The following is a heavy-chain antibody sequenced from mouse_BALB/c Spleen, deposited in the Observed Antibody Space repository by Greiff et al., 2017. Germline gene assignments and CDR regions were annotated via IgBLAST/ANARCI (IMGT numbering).Heavy chain of an antibody. CDR3: ARGERDGNYGY. CDR1: GYSFTDYI. V-gene: IGHV1-39*01. Sequence: EVQLQQSGPELVKPGASVKISCKASGYSFTDYIMLWVKQSHGKSLEWIGNINPYYGSTSYNLKFKGKATLTVDKSSSTAYMQLNSLTSEDSAVYYCARGERDGNYGYWGQGTTLTVSS. J-gene: IGHJ2*01. CDR2: INPYYGST. D-gene: IGHD2-1*01.